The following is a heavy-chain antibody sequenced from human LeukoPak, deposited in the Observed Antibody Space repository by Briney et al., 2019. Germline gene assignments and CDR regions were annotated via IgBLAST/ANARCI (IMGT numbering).Heavy chain of an antibody. D-gene: IGHD6-19*01. CDR1: GFTFSSYG. Sequence: PGGSLRLSCAASGFTFSSYGMHWVRQAPGKGLEWVAVISYDGSNKYYADSVKGRFTISRDNSKNTLYLQMNSLRVEDTAVYYCAKSQWRSGWYPCDYWGQGTLVTVSS. CDR3: AKSQWRSGWYPCDY. V-gene: IGHV3-30*18. CDR2: ISYDGSNK. J-gene: IGHJ4*02.